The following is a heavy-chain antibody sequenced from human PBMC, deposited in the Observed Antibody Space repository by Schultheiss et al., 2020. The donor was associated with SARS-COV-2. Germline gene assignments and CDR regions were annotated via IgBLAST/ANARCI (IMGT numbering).Heavy chain of an antibody. CDR2: IYYSGST. CDR3: ASSGYSYGPYYFDY. D-gene: IGHD5-18*01. J-gene: IGHJ4*02. CDR1: GGSISSGGYY. V-gene: IGHV4-39*01. Sequence: SETLSLTCTVSGGSISSGGYYWSWIRQHPGKGLEWIGYIYYSGSTYYNPSLKSRVTISVDTSKNQFSLKLSSVTAADTAVYYCASSGYSYGPYYFDYWGQGTLITVSS.